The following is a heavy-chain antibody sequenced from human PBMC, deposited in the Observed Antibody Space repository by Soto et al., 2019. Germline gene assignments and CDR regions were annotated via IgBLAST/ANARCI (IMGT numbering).Heavy chain of an antibody. V-gene: IGHV3-33*01. Sequence: GGSLRLSCAASGFTFSSYGMHWVRQAPGKGLEWVAVIWYDGSNKYYADSVKGRFTISRDNSKNTLYLQMNSLRAEDTAVYYCVRDPAVGASQFDYWGQGSLVTVSS. CDR3: VRDPAVGASQFDY. CDR2: IWYDGSNK. CDR1: GFTFSSYG. J-gene: IGHJ4*02. D-gene: IGHD1-26*01.